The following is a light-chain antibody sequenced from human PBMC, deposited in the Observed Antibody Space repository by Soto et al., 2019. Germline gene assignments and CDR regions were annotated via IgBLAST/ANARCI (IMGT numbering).Light chain of an antibody. Sequence: QSALTQPASVSGFPGQSITISCTGTSKDVGGYNYVSWYQKHPGKAPKLKIYDVNKRPSGVSNRFSGSKSGNTASLTISGIQAEDEADYYCSSYSNTSTLYVFGTGTQAHRP. CDR3: SSYSNTSTLYV. V-gene: IGLV2-14*01. J-gene: IGLJ1*01. CDR2: DVN. CDR1: SKDVGGYNY.